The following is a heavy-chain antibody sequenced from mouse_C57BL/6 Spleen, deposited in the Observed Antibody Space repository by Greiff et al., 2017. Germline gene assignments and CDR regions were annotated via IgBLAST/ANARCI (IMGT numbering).Heavy chain of an antibody. CDR3: AREGITTDPAWFAY. Sequence: EVKLMESGGGLVKPGGSLKLSCAASGFTFSSYAMSWVRQTPEKRLEWVATISAGGSYTYYPDKVTGRFTISRDNAKNIMYLQMSHLKSEDTAMYYCAREGITTDPAWFAYWGQGTLVTVSA. V-gene: IGHV5-4*01. CDR2: ISAGGSYT. D-gene: IGHD1-1*01. J-gene: IGHJ3*01. CDR1: GFTFSSYA.